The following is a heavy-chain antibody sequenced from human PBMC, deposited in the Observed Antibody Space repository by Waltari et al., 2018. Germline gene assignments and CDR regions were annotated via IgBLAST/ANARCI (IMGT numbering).Heavy chain of an antibody. J-gene: IGHJ3*02. CDR2: INHSGST. CDR3: ARGFARGYSYGYRGNDAFDI. D-gene: IGHD5-18*01. Sequence: QVQLQQWGAGLLKPSETLSLTCAVYGGSFSGYYWSWIRQPPGKGLEWIGEINHSGSTNYNPSLKSRVTISVDTSKNQFSLKLSSVTAADTAVYYCARGFARGYSYGYRGNDAFDIWGQGTMVTVSS. CDR1: GGSFSGYY. V-gene: IGHV4-34*01.